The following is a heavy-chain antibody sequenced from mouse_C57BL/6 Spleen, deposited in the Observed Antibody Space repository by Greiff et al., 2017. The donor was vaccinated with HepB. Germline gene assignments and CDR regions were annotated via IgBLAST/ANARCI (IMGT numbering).Heavy chain of an antibody. Sequence: EVMLVESGGGLVQPGGSLSLSCAASGFTFTDYYMSWVRQPPGKALEWLGFIRNKANGYTTEYSASVKGRFTISRDNSQSILYLQMNALRAEDSATYYCARYGTPGFAYWGQGTLVTVSA. CDR1: GFTFTDYY. CDR3: ARYGTPGFAY. J-gene: IGHJ3*01. CDR2: IRNKANGYTT. V-gene: IGHV7-3*01.